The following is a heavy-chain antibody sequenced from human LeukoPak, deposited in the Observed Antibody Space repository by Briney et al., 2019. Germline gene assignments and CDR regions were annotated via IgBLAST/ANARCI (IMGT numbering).Heavy chain of an antibody. V-gene: IGHV4-34*01. Sequence: SETLSLTCAVYGGSFSGYYWSWIRQPPGKGLEWIGEINHSGSTNYNPSLKSRVTISVDTSKNQFSLKLSSVTAADTAVYYRARVEGSSGYYYFDYWGQGTLVTVSS. J-gene: IGHJ4*02. CDR3: ARVEGSSGYYYFDY. D-gene: IGHD3-22*01. CDR2: INHSGST. CDR1: GGSFSGYY.